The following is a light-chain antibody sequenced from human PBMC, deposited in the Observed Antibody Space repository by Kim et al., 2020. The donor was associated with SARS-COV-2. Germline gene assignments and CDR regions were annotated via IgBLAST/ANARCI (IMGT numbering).Light chain of an antibody. V-gene: IGKV4-1*01. CDR3: QQYYSTPLT. J-gene: IGKJ4*01. Sequence: DIVMTQSPDSLAVSLGERATINCKYSQSVLYSSNNKSYLAWYQQKPGQPPKLLIYWASTRESGVPDRFSGSGSGTDFTLTISSLQAEDVAVYYCQQYYSTPLTFGGGTKVDIK. CDR1: QSVLYSSNNKSY. CDR2: WAS.